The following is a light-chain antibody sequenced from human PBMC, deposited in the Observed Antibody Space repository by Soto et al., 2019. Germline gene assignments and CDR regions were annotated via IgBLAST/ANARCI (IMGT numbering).Light chain of an antibody. CDR3: QQSYSTPLT. CDR1: QSVSDY. CDR2: TAS. V-gene: IGKV1-39*01. J-gene: IGKJ4*01. Sequence: DIQMTQSPSSLSASVGDRVTITCRASQSVSDYLNWYQQKPGKAPKFLIYTASSLQSGVPSRFSGSGSGTDFTLTISTLQPEDFATYYCQQSYSTPLTFGGGTKVDIK.